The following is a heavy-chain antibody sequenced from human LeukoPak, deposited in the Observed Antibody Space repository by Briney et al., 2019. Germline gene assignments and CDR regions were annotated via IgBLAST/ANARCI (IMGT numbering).Heavy chain of an antibody. CDR3: ARAPIAAADEDY. CDR2: INHSGST. D-gene: IGHD6-13*01. J-gene: IGHJ4*02. Sequence: PSETLSLTCAVYGGSFSGYYWSWIRQPPGKGLEWIEEINHSGSTNYNPSLKSRVTISVDTSKNQFSLKLSSVTAADTAVYYCARAPIAAADEDYWGQGTLVTVSS. V-gene: IGHV4-34*01. CDR1: GGSFSGYY.